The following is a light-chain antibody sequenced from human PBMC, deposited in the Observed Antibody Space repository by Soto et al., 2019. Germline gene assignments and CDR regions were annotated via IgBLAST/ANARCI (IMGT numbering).Light chain of an antibody. CDR2: GNS. V-gene: IGLV1-40*01. CDR3: QSYDSSLSGWV. CDR1: SSNIGAGYD. Sequence: QPVLTQPTSVSGAAGQRVTISCTESSSNIGAGYDVHWYQQLPGTAPKLLIYGNSNRPSGVPDRFSGSKSGTSASLAITGLQAEDEADYYCQSYDSSLSGWVFGGGTKLTV. J-gene: IGLJ3*02.